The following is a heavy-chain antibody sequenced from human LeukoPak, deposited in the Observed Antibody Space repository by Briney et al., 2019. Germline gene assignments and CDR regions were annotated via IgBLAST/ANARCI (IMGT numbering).Heavy chain of an antibody. CDR1: GYTFTNYY. D-gene: IGHD1-26*01. J-gene: IGHJ4*02. Sequence: ASVKVSCKASGYTFTNYYIHWVRQAPGQGLEGMGIINPSGGSTNYAQKFQGRVTMTRDMSTSTVYMELSSLSSEDTAVYYCARLTNGATRDYWGQGTLVTVSS. CDR3: ARLTNGATRDY. CDR2: INPSGGST. V-gene: IGHV1-46*01.